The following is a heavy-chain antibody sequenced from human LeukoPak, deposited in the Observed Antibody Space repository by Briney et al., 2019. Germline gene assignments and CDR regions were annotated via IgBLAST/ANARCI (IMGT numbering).Heavy chain of an antibody. J-gene: IGHJ5*02. CDR1: GYTLTELS. CDR2: FDPEDGET. CDR3: ARALPRDIVVVVAATLGTGFDP. Sequence: GASVKVSCKVSGYTLTELSMHWVRQAPGKGLEWMGGFDPEDGETIYAQKFQGRVTMTEDTSTDTAYMELSSLRSEDTAVYYCARALPRDIVVVVAATLGTGFDPWGQGTLVTVSS. V-gene: IGHV1-24*01. D-gene: IGHD2-15*01.